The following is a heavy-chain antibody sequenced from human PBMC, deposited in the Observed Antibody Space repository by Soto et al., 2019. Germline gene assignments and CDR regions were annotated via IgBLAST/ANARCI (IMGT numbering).Heavy chain of an antibody. CDR2: IYHSGST. J-gene: IGHJ6*02. CDR3: ARERAFGESSPGYYYYGMDV. Sequence: QVQLQESGPGLVKPTGTLSLTCAVSGGSISSSNWWSWVRQTPGKGLEWIGEIYHSGSTNYNPSLKSRVTISVDKSKNQFSLKLSSVRAADTAVYYCARERAFGESSPGYYYYGMDVWGQGTTVTVSS. D-gene: IGHD3-10*01. CDR1: GGSISSSNW. V-gene: IGHV4-4*02.